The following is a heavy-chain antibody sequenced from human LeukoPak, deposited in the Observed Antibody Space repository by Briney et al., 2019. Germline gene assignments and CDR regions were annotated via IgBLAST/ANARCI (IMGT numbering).Heavy chain of an antibody. CDR3: ARGTWSSGGQYYLDY. D-gene: IGHD3-10*01. V-gene: IGHV1-2*02. CDR2: INPNSGGT. J-gene: IGHJ4*02. CDR1: GYSFTDYS. Sequence: GASVKVSCKASGYSFTDYSMHWVRQAPGQGLEWMGWINPNSGGTDYAQEFRGRVTMTRDTSISTAYMELSRLRSDDTAVYYCARGTWSSGGQYYLDYWGQGTLVTVSS.